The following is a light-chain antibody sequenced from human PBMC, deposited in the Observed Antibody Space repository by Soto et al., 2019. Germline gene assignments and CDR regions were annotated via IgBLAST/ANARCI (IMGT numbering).Light chain of an antibody. V-gene: IGLV1-40*01. CDR2: GNS. Sequence: QSVLTQPPSESGAPGQRVTISCTGSSSNIGAGYDVHWYQQFPRTAPKLLIYGNSVRPSGVPDRFSGSKSGTSASLAITGLQAEDEADYYCQSYDSSVSVVFGGGTQLTVL. J-gene: IGLJ2*01. CDR3: QSYDSSVSVV. CDR1: SSNIGAGYD.